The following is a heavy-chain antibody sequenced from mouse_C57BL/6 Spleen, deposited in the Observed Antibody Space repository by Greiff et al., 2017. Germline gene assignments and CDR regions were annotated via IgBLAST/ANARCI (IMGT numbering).Heavy chain of an antibody. CDR3: TRGYYDYDGAMDY. J-gene: IGHJ4*01. D-gene: IGHD2-4*01. CDR2: ISSGGDYI. V-gene: IGHV5-9-1*02. CDR1: GFTFSSYA. Sequence: EVHLVESGEGLVKPGGSLKLSCAASGFTFSSYAMSWVRQTPEKRLEWVAYISSGGDYIYYADTVKGRFTISRDNARNTLYLQMSSLKSEDTAMYYCTRGYYDYDGAMDYWGQGTSVTVSS.